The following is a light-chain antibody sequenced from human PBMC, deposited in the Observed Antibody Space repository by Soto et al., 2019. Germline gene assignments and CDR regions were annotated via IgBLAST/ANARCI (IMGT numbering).Light chain of an antibody. CDR2: LNSDGSH. CDR3: QTWGTGIAV. CDR1: SGHSSYA. J-gene: IGLJ7*01. Sequence: QPVLTQSPSASASLGASVNLTCTLSSGHSSYAIAWHQQQPEKGPRYLMNLNSDGSHSKGDGIPDRFSGSSSGAERYLTISSLQSEDDADYYCQTWGTGIAVFGGGTQLTVL. V-gene: IGLV4-69*01.